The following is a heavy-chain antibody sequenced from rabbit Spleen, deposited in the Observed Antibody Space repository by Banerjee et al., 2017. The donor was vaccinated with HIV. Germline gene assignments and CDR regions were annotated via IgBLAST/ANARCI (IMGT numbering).Heavy chain of an antibody. J-gene: IGHJ6*01. CDR3: ARDTGSSFSSYGMDL. Sequence: QSLEESGGDLVKPGASLTLTCTASGFSFSSSSYMCWVRQAPGKGLEWIACIDIGSSGFTYFATWAKGRFTCSKTSSTTVTLQVTSLTTADTATYFCARDTGSSFSSYGMDLWGQGTLVTVS. D-gene: IGHD8-1*01. CDR1: GFSFSSSSY. V-gene: IGHV1S40*01. CDR2: IDIGSSGFT.